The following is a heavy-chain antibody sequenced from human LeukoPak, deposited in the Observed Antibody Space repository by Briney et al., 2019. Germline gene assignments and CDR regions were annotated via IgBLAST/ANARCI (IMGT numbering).Heavy chain of an antibody. Sequence: GGSLRLSCAASGFTFSSYWMHWVRQAPGKGLVWVSRINSDGSSTSYADSVKGRFTISRDNAKNTLYLQMNSLRVEDTAVYYCAKSPGFYYFYLDVWGKGTTVTISS. V-gene: IGHV3-74*01. CDR3: AKSPGFYYFYLDV. J-gene: IGHJ6*03. D-gene: IGHD5-12*01. CDR1: GFTFSSYW. CDR2: INSDGSST.